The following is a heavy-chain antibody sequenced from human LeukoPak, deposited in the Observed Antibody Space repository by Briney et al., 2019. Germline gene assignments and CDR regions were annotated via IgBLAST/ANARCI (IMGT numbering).Heavy chain of an antibody. V-gene: IGHV4-39*07. D-gene: IGHD3-3*01. CDR2: IYYSGST. CDR1: GGSISSSSYY. CDR3: ARAEALRFLEWLPGAWFDP. J-gene: IGHJ5*02. Sequence: SETLSLTCTVSGGSISSSSYYWGWIRQPPGKGLEWIGSIYYSGSTYYNPSLKSRVTISVDTSKNQFSLKLSSVTAADPAVYYCARAEALRFLEWLPGAWFDPWGQGTLVTVSS.